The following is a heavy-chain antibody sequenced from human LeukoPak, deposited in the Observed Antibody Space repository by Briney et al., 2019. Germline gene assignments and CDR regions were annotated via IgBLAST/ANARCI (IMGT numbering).Heavy chain of an antibody. CDR3: ARGGGSSSWYGLDY. Sequence: GGSLRLSCAASGFTFSSYGMHWVRQAPGKGLEWVAVISYDGSNKYYPDSVKGRFTISRDNSKNTLYLQMNSLRAEDTAVYYCARGGGSSSWYGLDYWGQGNLVTVSS. V-gene: IGHV3-30*03. J-gene: IGHJ4*02. CDR1: GFTFSSYG. D-gene: IGHD6-13*01. CDR2: ISYDGSNK.